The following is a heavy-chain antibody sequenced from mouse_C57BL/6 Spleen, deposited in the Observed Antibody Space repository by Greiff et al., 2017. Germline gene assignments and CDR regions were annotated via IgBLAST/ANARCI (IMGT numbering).Heavy chain of an antibody. CDR3: ARRDGYCWYFDV. D-gene: IGHD2-3*01. CDR1: GYAFSSYW. V-gene: IGHV1-80*01. J-gene: IGHJ1*03. CDR2: IYPGDGDT. Sequence: VKLMESGAELVKPGASVKISCKASGYAFSSYWMNWVKQRPGKGLEWIGQIYPGDGDTNYNGKFKGKATLTADKSSSTAYMQLSSLTSEDSAVYFCARRDGYCWYFDVWGTGTTVTVSS.